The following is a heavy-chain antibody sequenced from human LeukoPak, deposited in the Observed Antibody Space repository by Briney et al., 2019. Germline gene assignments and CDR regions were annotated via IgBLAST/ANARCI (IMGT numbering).Heavy chain of an antibody. CDR3: ARDRSSYGMDV. J-gene: IGHJ6*02. V-gene: IGHV3-7*03. Sequence: GGSLRLSCAGSGFTFSSYWMSWVRQAPGKGLEWVANIKQGGSEKYYVDSVKGRFTISRDNAKNSLYLQMNSLRAEDTAVYYCARDRSSYGMDVWGQGTTVTVSS. CDR2: IKQGGSEK. CDR1: GFTFSSYW.